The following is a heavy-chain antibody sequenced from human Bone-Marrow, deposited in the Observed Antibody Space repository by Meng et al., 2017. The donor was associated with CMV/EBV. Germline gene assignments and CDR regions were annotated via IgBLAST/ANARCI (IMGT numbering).Heavy chain of an antibody. J-gene: IGHJ4*02. CDR2: ISYDGSNK. V-gene: IGHV3-30-3*01. Sequence: GESLKISCAASGFTFSSYAMHWVRQAPGKGLEWVAVISYDGSNKYYADSVKCRFTISRDNSKYTLYLQMNSLRAEDTAVYYCARGRGGVGGYWGQGTLVTVSS. CDR3: ARGRGGVGGY. CDR1: GFTFSSYA. D-gene: IGHD3-10*01.